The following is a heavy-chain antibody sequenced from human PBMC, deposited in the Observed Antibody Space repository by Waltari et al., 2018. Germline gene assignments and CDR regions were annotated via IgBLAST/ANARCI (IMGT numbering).Heavy chain of an antibody. J-gene: IGHJ3*02. CDR3: AKTAAGYVNAFDI. D-gene: IGHD6-25*01. Sequence: EVQLVQSGGEVKKPGESLKISCKGSGYRFTADCIGSVRQMPGKGLGWIGIIYPGDSDTRYSPSFQGQVTISADKSISTAYLQWSSLKASDTAMYYCAKTAAGYVNAFDIWGQGTMVTVSS. CDR2: IYPGDSDT. V-gene: IGHV5-51*01. CDR1: GYRFTADC.